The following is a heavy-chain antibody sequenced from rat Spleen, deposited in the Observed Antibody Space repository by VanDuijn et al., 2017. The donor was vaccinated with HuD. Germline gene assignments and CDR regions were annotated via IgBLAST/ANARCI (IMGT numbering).Heavy chain of an antibody. CDR1: GFTFSDYY. D-gene: IGHD1-2*01. J-gene: IGHJ1*01. V-gene: IGHV5-29*01. CDR2: ISYDGSST. CDR3: VRQGYLRDWYFDF. Sequence: EVQLVESGGGLVQPGRSLKLSCAASGFTFSDYYMAWVRQAPTQGLEWVATISYDGSSTYYRDSMKGRFTISRDNAKNTLYLEMDSLRSEDTATYYCVRQGYLRDWYFDFWGPGTMVTVSS.